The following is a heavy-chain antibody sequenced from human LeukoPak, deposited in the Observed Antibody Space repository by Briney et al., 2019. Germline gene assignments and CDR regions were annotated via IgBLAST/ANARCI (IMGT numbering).Heavy chain of an antibody. D-gene: IGHD6-13*01. CDR1: GFIFDNYA. CDR2: ISGFGGST. Sequence: GGSLRLSCAASGFIFDNYAMNWVRQAPGKGLEWLTGISGFGGSTYYAASAKGRFTISRDNSGNTLFLQLNNLRVEGTAVYYCARRGGSSWSSFDYWGQGSLVTVSS. J-gene: IGHJ4*02. CDR3: ARRGGSSWSSFDY. V-gene: IGHV3-23*01.